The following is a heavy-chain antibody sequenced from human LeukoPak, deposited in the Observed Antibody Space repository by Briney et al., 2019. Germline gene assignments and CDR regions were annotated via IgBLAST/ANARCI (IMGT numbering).Heavy chain of an antibody. CDR2: IKQDGSEK. V-gene: IGHV3-7*03. D-gene: IGHD3-22*01. CDR1: GFTFTNAW. Sequence: PGGSLRLSCAASGFTFTNAWMSWVRQAPGKGLEWVANIKQDGSEKYYVDSVKGRFTISRDNAKNSLYLQMNSLRAEDTAVYYCARDLDYYDSSGYLARGYYFDYWGQGTLVTVSS. CDR3: ARDLDYYDSSGYLARGYYFDY. J-gene: IGHJ4*02.